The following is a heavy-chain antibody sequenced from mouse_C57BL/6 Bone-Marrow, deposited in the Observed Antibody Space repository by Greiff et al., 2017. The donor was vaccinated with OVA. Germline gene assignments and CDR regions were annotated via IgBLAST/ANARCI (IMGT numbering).Heavy chain of an antibody. CDR2: ISSGGDYI. CDR1: GFTFSSYA. J-gene: IGHJ2*01. CDR3: TRNWFYYFDY. Sequence: EVNVVESGEGLVKPGGSLKLSCAASGFTFSSYAMSWVRQTPEKRLEWVAYISSGGDYIYYADTVKGRFTISRDNARNTLYLQMSSLKSEDTAMYYCTRNWFYYFDYWGQGTTLTVSS. D-gene: IGHD4-1*01. V-gene: IGHV5-9-1*02.